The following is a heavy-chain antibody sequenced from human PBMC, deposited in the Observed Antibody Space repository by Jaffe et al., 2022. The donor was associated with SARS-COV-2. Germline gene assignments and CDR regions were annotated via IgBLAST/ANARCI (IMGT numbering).Heavy chain of an antibody. CDR3: ARPPPLWFGELYAFDI. J-gene: IGHJ3*02. V-gene: IGHV4-39*01. CDR2: IYYSGST. CDR1: GGSISSSSYY. Sequence: QLQLQESGPGLVKPSETLSLTCTVSGGSISSSSYYWGWIRQPPGKGLEWIGSIYYSGSTYYNPSLKSRVTISVDTSKNQFSLKLSSVTAADTAVYYCARPPPLWFGELYAFDIWGQGTMVTVSS. D-gene: IGHD3-10*01.